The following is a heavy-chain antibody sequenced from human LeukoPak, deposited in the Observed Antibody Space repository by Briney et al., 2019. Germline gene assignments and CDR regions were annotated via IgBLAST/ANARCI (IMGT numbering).Heavy chain of an antibody. CDR1: GYTFTSYG. CDR2: TNPNRGKT. CDR3: ATTPWVAARYFDY. V-gene: IGHV1-8*03. J-gene: IGHJ4*02. Sequence: ASVKVSCKASGYTFTSYGINWLRQATGQGLEWMGWTNPNRGKTAYAQHFQGRVSITSDPSINTVYMELSSLTSDDTAVYYCATTPWVAARYFDYWGQGTLVTVSS. D-gene: IGHD6-6*01.